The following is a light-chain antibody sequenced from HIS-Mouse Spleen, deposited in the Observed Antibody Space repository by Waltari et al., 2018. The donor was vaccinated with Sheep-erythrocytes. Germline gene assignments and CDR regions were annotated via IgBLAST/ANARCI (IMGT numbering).Light chain of an antibody. Sequence: DIQMTQSPSTLSASVGDRVTITCRASQSINSGLASYQQKPGKAPKLLIYKASSVESGVPSRFSGDRSGSEFNLSISSMQPDDFATYYCQQYNSYSPVYTFGQGTKLEIK. CDR3: QQYNSYSPVYT. V-gene: IGKV1-5*03. CDR1: QSINSG. CDR2: KAS. J-gene: IGKJ2*01.